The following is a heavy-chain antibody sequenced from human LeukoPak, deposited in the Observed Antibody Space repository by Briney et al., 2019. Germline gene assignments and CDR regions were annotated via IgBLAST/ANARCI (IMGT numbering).Heavy chain of an antibody. V-gene: IGHV4-39*01. CDR3: ARTIAARPGYFDY. J-gene: IGHJ4*02. D-gene: IGHD6-6*01. CDR1: GGSISSSSYY. CDR2: IYYSGST. Sequence: PSETLSLTCTGSGGSISSSSYYWGWIRQPPGKGLEWIGSIYYSGSTYYNPSLKSRVTISVDTSKNQFSLKLSSVTAADTAVYYCARTIAARPGYFDYWGQGTLVTVSS.